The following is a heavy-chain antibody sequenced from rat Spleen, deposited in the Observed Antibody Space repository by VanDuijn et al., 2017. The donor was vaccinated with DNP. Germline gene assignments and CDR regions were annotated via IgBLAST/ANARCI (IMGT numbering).Heavy chain of an antibody. J-gene: IGHJ3*01. CDR2: ITSSGGYT. CDR3: TTEEDYGYNWFAY. V-gene: IGHV5-31*01. D-gene: IGHD1-7*01. Sequence: EVQLVESGGGLVQPGRSLKLSCVASGFTFDNYWMTWIRQVPGKGLEWVASITSSGGYTYSPESVRGRFTFSRNNVEDTLYLQMDSLRSEDTAAYYCTTEEDYGYNWFAYWGQGTLVTVSS. CDR1: GFTFDNYW.